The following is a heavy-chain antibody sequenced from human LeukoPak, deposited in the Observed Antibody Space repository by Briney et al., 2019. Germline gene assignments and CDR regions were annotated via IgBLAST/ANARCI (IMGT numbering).Heavy chain of an antibody. J-gene: IGHJ4*02. Sequence: SETLSLTCAVSGYSISSGYYWGWIRQPPGKGLEWIGSIYHSGSTYYNPSLKSRVIISADTSKNQFSLKLSSVTAADTAVYHCVRQAGYFDYWGQGTLVTVSS. CDR3: VRQAGYFDY. CDR1: GYSISSGYY. CDR2: IYHSGST. V-gene: IGHV4-38-2*01.